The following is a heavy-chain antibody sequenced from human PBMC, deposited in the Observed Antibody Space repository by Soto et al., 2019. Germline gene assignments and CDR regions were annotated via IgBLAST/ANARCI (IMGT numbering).Heavy chain of an antibody. J-gene: IGHJ4*02. Sequence: ASVKVSCKASGGTFSSYAISWVRQAPGQGLEWMGGIIPIFGTANYAQKFQGRVTITADESTSTAYMELSSLRSEDTAVYYFASGSYSSSWYVRYYFDYWGQGTLVTVSS. CDR1: GGTFSSYA. D-gene: IGHD6-13*01. V-gene: IGHV1-69*13. CDR3: ASGSYSSSWYVRYYFDY. CDR2: IIPIFGTA.